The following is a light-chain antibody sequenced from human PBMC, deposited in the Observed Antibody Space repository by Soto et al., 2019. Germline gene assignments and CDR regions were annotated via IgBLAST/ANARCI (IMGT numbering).Light chain of an antibody. V-gene: IGKV3-20*01. Sequence: ESVLTQSPGTLSMSPGDRATLSCRASQSVGSAYLAWYQQKPGQAPRLLIYGASSRATGIPDRFSGSGSGTDFSLTISRLEAEDFAVYYCQQYGSSRWTFGPGTKVEIK. CDR1: QSVGSAY. CDR3: QQYGSSRWT. CDR2: GAS. J-gene: IGKJ1*01.